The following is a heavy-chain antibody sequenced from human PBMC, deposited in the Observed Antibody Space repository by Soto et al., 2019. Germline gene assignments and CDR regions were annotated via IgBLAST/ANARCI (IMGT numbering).Heavy chain of an antibody. CDR1: GFTFSNYC. CDR2: IGSRISIT. CDR3: ARGGAARPDY. J-gene: IGHJ4*02. Sequence: GGSLRLSCAASGFTFSNYCINWVRQAPGKRLAWVSYIGSRISITQYADSVKGRFTISRDNAKNSLYLQMNSLRDEDTAVYYCARGGAARPDYFGQGTLVTLSS. D-gene: IGHD6-6*01. V-gene: IGHV3-48*02.